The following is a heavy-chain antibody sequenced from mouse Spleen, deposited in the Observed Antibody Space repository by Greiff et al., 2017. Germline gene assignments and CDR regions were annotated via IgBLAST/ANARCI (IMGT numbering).Heavy chain of an antibody. CDR2: INPNNGGT. J-gene: IGHJ2*01. Sequence: VQLKESGPELVKPGASVKMSCKASGYTFTDYNMHWVKQSHGKSLEWIGYINPNNGGTSYNQKFKDKATLTVDKSSSTAYMQLSSLTSEDSAVYYCTRFITTAYYFDYWGQGTTLTVSS. CDR1: GYTFTDYN. CDR3: TRFITTAYYFDY. V-gene: IGHV1-22*01. D-gene: IGHD1-2*01.